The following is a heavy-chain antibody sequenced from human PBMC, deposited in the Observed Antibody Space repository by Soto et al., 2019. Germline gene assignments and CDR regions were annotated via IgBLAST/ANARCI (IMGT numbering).Heavy chain of an antibody. D-gene: IGHD2-15*01. V-gene: IGHV6-1*01. CDR1: GDSVSSNSAA. J-gene: IGHJ6*03. Sequence: QSQTLSLTCAISGDSVSSNSAAWNWIRQSPSRGLEWLGRTYYRSKWYNDYAVSVKSRITINPDTSKNQFSLQLNSVTPEDTAVYYCAREAIVVVVAATEVDYYYYMDVWGKGTTVTVSS. CDR2: TYYRSKWYN. CDR3: AREAIVVVVAATEVDYYYYMDV.